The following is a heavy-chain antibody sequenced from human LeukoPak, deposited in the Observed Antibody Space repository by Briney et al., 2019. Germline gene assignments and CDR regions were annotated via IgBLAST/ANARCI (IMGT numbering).Heavy chain of an antibody. CDR2: IYYSGST. J-gene: IGHJ4*02. V-gene: IGHV4-59*01. CDR1: GGSFSGYY. D-gene: IGHD3-22*01. Sequence: PSETLSLTCAVYGGSFSGYYWSWIRQPPGKGLEWIGNIYYSGSTNYNPSLKSRVTISVDTSKNQFSLKLSSVTAADTAVYYCARVTGYMIEDYFDYWGQGTLVTVSS. CDR3: ARVTGYMIEDYFDY.